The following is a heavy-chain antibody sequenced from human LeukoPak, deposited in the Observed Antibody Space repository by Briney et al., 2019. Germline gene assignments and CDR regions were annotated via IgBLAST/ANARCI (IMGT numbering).Heavy chain of an antibody. J-gene: IGHJ5*02. V-gene: IGHV4-4*07. CDR1: GGSISSYY. CDR2: IYTSGST. CDR3: AREYYSSGLFDP. Sequence: SETLSLTCTVSGGSISSYYWSWIRQPAGKGLGWIGHIYTSGSTNYNPSLKSRVTMSVDTSKNQFSLKLSSVTAADTAVYYCAREYYSSGLFDPWGQGTLVTVSS. D-gene: IGHD6-19*01.